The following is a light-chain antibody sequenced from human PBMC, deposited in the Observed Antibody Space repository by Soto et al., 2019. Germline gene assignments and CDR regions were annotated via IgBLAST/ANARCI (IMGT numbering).Light chain of an antibody. CDR3: QQYNNWPPDRT. J-gene: IGKJ1*01. CDR1: QSVGSN. CDR2: GAS. V-gene: IGKV3-15*01. Sequence: EIVMTQSPATLSVSPGERATLSCRASQSVGSNLAWYQQKPGQAPRLLIYGASTRATGIPARFSGSGSGTEFTLTISRLPSEDFAIYCCQQYNNWPPDRTFGQGTKV.